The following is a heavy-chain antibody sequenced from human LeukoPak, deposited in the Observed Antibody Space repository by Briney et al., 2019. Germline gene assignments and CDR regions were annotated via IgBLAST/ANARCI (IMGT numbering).Heavy chain of an antibody. CDR3: VKDDGWVQYAN. Sequence: PGGSLRLSCAASGFTFSSYAMTWVRQPPGKGLEWVSTISGSGGRTYYADSVKGRFTISRDDSKNTLYLQMNSLSAEDAAVYYCVKDDGWVQYANWGQGTLVTVSS. V-gene: IGHV3-23*01. CDR2: ISGSGGRT. CDR1: GFTFSSYA. J-gene: IGHJ4*02. D-gene: IGHD5-24*01.